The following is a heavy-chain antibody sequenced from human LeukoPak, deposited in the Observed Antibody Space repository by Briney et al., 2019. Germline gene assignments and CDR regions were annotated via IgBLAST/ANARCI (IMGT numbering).Heavy chain of an antibody. J-gene: IGHJ4*02. D-gene: IGHD6-19*01. V-gene: IGHV3-23*01. CDR3: AKYIAVAGRSWYYFDY. Sequence: GGSLRLSCAASGFTFSSYAMSWVRQAPGKGPEWVSAISGSGGSTYCADSVKGRFTISRDNSKNTLYLQMNSLRAEDTAVYYCAKYIAVAGRSWYYFDYWGQGTLVTVSS. CDR1: GFTFSSYA. CDR2: ISGSGGST.